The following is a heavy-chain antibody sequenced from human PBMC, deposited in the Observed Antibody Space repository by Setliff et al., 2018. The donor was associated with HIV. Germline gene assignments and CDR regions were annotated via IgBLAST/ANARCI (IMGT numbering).Heavy chain of an antibody. V-gene: IGHV4-4*07. D-gene: IGHD6-6*01. Sequence: LSLTCTVSGGSISSYYWSWIRQPAGKGLEWIGRIYTSGSTNYNPSLKSRVTMSVDTSKNQFSLKLSSVTAADTAVYYCARDRAVPWGGSSSPFDYWGQGTLVTVSS. CDR2: IYTSGST. CDR3: ARDRAVPWGGSSSPFDY. J-gene: IGHJ4*02. CDR1: GGSISSYY.